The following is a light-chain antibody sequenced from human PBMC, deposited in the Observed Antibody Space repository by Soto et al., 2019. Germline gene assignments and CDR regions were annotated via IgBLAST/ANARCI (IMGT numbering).Light chain of an antibody. J-gene: IGLJ2*01. CDR3: AAWDDSLSGVV. CDR1: TPNIRNNA. CDR2: YDD. V-gene: IGLV1-36*01. Sequence: QAVVTQPPSVSGAPGQTVTMSCSGTTPNIRNNAVNWYQQLPGKAPKLLVYYDDLLPSGVSGRFSGDKSGTSASLAINGLQFEDEADYYCAAWDDSLSGVVFGGGTKLTVL.